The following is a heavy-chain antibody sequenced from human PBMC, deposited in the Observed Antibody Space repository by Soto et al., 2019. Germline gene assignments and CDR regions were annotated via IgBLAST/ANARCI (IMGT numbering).Heavy chain of an antibody. CDR3: ARAGVLRYFDRLLDY. V-gene: IGHV4-34*01. D-gene: IGHD3-9*01. Sequence: SETLSLTCAVYGGSFSGYYWSWIRQPPGKGLEWIGEINHSGSTNYNPSLKSRVTISVDTSKNQFSLKLSSVTAADTAVYYCARAGVLRYFDRLLDYWGQGTLVTVSS. J-gene: IGHJ4*02. CDR2: INHSGST. CDR1: GGSFSGYY.